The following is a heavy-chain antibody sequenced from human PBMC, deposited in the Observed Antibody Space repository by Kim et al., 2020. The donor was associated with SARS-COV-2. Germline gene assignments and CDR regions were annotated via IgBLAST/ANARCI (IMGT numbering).Heavy chain of an antibody. CDR3: ARDYAIAAAGIFDY. V-gene: IGHV7-4-1*02. D-gene: IGHD6-13*01. Sequence: QGFTGRFVVYLDTSVSTAYLQISSLKAEDTAVYYCARDYAIAAAGIFDYWGQGTLVTVSS. J-gene: IGHJ4*02.